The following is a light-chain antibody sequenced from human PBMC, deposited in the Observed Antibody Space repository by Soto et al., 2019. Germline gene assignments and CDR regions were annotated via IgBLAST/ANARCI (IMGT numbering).Light chain of an antibody. CDR2: GAS. V-gene: IGKV3-15*01. Sequence: EIVMTQTPATLSVSPGERATLTCRASQSVSSTLAWYQQKPGQAPRLLIYGASTRATGIPARFSGSGSGTEFTLTISSLQSEDFSVYYCPQYNNWPPTFGQGTKLEIK. CDR3: PQYNNWPPT. J-gene: IGKJ2*01. CDR1: QSVSST.